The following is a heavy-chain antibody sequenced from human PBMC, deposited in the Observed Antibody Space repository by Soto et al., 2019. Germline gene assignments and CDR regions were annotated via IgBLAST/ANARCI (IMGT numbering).Heavy chain of an antibody. Sequence: SETLSLTCSVSGGTISGYYWTWIRQPAGKGLEWIGRIYSSGNTKYNPSLQSRVTMSLDTSNNQFSLRLTSVTAADTAVYYCARGQRFSDWFDPWGQGTLVTVS. D-gene: IGHD3-3*01. CDR3: ARGQRFSDWFDP. J-gene: IGHJ5*02. CDR2: IYSSGNT. V-gene: IGHV4-4*07. CDR1: GGTISGYY.